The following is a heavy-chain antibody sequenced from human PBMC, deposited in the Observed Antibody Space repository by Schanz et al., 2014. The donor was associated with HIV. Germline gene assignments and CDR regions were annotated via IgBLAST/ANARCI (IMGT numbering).Heavy chain of an antibody. Sequence: QVQLVQSGVEVKKPGASVKVSCKASGYTFTGYYMHWVRQAPGQGLEWMGWINPNSGGTNYAQKFQGRVTMTRDTSISTAYMELRRLRYDDTAVYYCAMSPDYYDSSAYYRVGLWYFDLWGRGTLVTVSS. CDR1: GYTFTGYY. J-gene: IGHJ2*01. CDR2: INPNSGGT. CDR3: AMSPDYYDSSAYYRVGLWYFDL. V-gene: IGHV1-2*02. D-gene: IGHD3-22*01.